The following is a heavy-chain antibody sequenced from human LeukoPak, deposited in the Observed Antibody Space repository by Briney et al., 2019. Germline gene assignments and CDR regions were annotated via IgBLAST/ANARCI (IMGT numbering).Heavy chain of an antibody. CDR3: ARPLRESGSFYLDY. CDR1: GFTFSSYW. CDR2: INGDGRNI. J-gene: IGHJ4*02. Sequence: GGSLRLSCVASGFTFSSYWMHWVRQDPRKGLVWVSRINGDGRNINYADSVRGRFTISRDNAKNSLYLQMNSLRAEDTAVYYCARPLRESGSFYLDYWGQGTLVTVSS. V-gene: IGHV3-74*01. D-gene: IGHD3-3*01.